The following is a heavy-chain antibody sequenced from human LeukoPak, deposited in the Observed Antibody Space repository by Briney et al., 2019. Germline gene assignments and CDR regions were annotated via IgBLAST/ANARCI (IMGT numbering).Heavy chain of an antibody. V-gene: IGHV1-2*02. CDR3: ATASYYDSSGYYSSEYFQH. Sequence: ASVKVSCKASAYTLTGYYMHWVRQAPGQGLEWMGWINPHSGGTNYAQKFQGRVTMTRDTSISTAYMELSRLRSDDTAVYDCATASYYDSSGYYSSEYFQHWGQGTLVTVSS. D-gene: IGHD3-22*01. J-gene: IGHJ1*01. CDR2: INPHSGGT. CDR1: AYTLTGYY.